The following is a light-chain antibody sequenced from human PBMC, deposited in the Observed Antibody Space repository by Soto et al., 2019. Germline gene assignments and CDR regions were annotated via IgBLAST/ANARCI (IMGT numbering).Light chain of an antibody. Sequence: QSVLTQPASVSGSPGQSITISCTGTNSDVGGYNYVSWYQQHPGKAPELMIYEVSHRPSGVSNRFSGSKSDNTASLTISGLQAEDEADYYCSSYPSISTLYVFGTGTKGTVL. J-gene: IGLJ1*01. V-gene: IGLV2-14*01. CDR1: NSDVGGYNY. CDR2: EVS. CDR3: SSYPSISTLYV.